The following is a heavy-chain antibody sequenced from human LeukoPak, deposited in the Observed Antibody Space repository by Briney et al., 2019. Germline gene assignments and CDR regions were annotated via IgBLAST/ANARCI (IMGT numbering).Heavy chain of an antibody. CDR2: IGGGPV. Sequence: GRSLRLSCATSGFTFNVYAMTWVRQAPGKGLEWVSTIGGGPVYYADSVKGRFIISRDDSKNTLFLQMNSLRAEDTAIYYCAKDSFSHNGIYDALDIWGQGTMVTVSS. J-gene: IGHJ3*02. V-gene: IGHV3-23*01. D-gene: IGHD2-8*01. CDR1: GFTFNVYA. CDR3: AKDSFSHNGIYDALDI.